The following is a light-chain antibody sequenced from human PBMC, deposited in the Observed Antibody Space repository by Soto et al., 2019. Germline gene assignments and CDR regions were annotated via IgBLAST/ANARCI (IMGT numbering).Light chain of an antibody. Sequence: IMMTQSPATLSVSPGERATLSCRASQSVKSNLAWYQQKPGQAPRLLIYGASTRATGIPARFSGSGSGTEFTLTISNLQSEDFGVYYCHQYNNWPRTFGPGTKVEI. CDR2: GAS. V-gene: IGKV3-15*01. J-gene: IGKJ1*01. CDR1: QSVKSN. CDR3: HQYNNWPRT.